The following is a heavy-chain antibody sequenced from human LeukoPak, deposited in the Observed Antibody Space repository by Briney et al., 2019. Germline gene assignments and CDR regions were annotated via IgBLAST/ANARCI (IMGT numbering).Heavy chain of an antibody. J-gene: IGHJ4*02. V-gene: IGHV1-69*13. D-gene: IGHD6-13*01. CDR1: GGTFTSYP. CDR3: ARPTAAAGNPLQD. CDR2: IIPIFGTA. Sequence: ASVKVSCKASGGTFTSYPISWVRQAPGQGLEWMGGIIPIFGTANYAQKFQGRVTITADESTSTAYMELSSLRSEDTAVYYCARPTAAAGNPLQDWGQGTLVTVSS.